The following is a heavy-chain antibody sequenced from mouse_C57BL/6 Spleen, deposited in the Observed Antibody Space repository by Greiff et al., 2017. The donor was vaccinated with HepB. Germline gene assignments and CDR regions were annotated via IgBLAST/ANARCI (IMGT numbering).Heavy chain of an antibody. CDR3: ARYYYGSSKYFDV. V-gene: IGHV1-55*01. CDR1: GYTFTSYW. D-gene: IGHD1-1*01. Sequence: SGASVKMSCKASGYTFTSYWITWVKQRPGQGLEWIGDIYPGSGSTNYNEKFKSKATLTVDTSSSTAYMQLSSLTSEDSAVYYCARYYYGSSKYFDVWGTGTTVTVSS. J-gene: IGHJ1*03. CDR2: IYPGSGST.